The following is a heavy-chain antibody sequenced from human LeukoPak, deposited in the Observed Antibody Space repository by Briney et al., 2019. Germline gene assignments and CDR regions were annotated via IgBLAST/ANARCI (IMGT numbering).Heavy chain of an antibody. V-gene: IGHV4-31*03. CDR2: IYYSGST. J-gene: IGHJ3*02. Sequence: SQTLSLTCTVSGGSISSGGYYWSWIRQHPGKGLEWIGYIYYSGSTYYNPSLKSRVTISVDTSKNQFSLKLSSVTAADTAVYYCARGRNNAFDIWGQGTMVTVSS. CDR3: ARGRNNAFDI. D-gene: IGHD1/OR15-1a*01. CDR1: GGSISSGGYY.